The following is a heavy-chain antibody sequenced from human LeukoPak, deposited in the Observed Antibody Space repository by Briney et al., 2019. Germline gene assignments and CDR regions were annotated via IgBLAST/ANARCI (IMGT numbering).Heavy chain of an antibody. J-gene: IGHJ4*02. Sequence: PSETLSLTCTVSGGSISSGDYYWSWIRQPPGKGLEWIGYIYYSGSTYYNPSLKSRVTISVDTSKNQFSLKLSSVTAADTAVYYCARRASTRILFDYWGQGTLVTVSS. CDR2: IYYSGST. CDR1: GGSISSGDYY. V-gene: IGHV4-30-4*08. CDR3: ARRASTRILFDY. D-gene: IGHD3-22*01.